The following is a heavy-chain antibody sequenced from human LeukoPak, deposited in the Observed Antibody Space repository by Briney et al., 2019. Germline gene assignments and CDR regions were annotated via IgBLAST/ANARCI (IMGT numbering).Heavy chain of an antibody. CDR2: ISSSSIYI. D-gene: IGHD6-13*01. J-gene: IGHJ4*02. Sequence: GGSLRLSCAASGFTFSSYNMNWVRQAPGKGLEWVSSISSSSIYIYYTDSVKGRFTISRDNAKNSLYLQMNSLRADDTAIYYCARVSLGAAAGTSRWGQGTLVTVSS. CDR1: GFTFSSYN. V-gene: IGHV3-21*01. CDR3: ARVSLGAAAGTSR.